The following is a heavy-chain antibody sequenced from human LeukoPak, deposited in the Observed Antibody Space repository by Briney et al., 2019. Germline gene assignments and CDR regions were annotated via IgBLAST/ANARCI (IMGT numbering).Heavy chain of an antibody. Sequence: ASVKVSCKASGYTFTSYGISWVRQAPGQGLEWMGWISAYNGNTNYAQKLQGRVTMTTDTSTSTAYMELRSLRSDDTAVYYCAKRRWSPDAFDIWGQGTMVTVSS. CDR1: GYTFTSYG. CDR3: AKRRWSPDAFDI. CDR2: ISAYNGNT. J-gene: IGHJ3*02. D-gene: IGHD5-24*01. V-gene: IGHV1-18*01.